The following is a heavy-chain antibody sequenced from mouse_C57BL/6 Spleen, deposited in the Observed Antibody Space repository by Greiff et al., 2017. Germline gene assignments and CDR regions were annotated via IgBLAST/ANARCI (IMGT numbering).Heavy chain of an antibody. CDR2: INYDGSST. V-gene: IGHV5-16*01. Sequence: EVQRVESEGGLVQPGSSMKLSCTASGFTFSDYYMAWVRQVPEKGLEWVANINYDGSSTYYLDSLKSRFIISRDNAKNILYLQMSSLKSEDTATYYCAREAYSNWYFDVWGTGTTVTVSS. J-gene: IGHJ1*03. CDR3: AREAYSNWYFDV. D-gene: IGHD2-5*01. CDR1: GFTFSDYY.